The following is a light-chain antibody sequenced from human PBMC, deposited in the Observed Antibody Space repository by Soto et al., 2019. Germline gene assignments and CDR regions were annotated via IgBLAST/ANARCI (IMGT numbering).Light chain of an antibody. Sequence: IQMTQSPSYVSASVGDRVTITCRASQPINDWLAWYQQRPGKAPKLLISAASSLQSGVPSTFTGGGSGTDFTLTISSLQPEDFATYYCQQANTFPYSFGQGTKLEIK. CDR3: QQANTFPYS. CDR1: QPINDW. J-gene: IGKJ2*03. V-gene: IGKV1-12*01. CDR2: AAS.